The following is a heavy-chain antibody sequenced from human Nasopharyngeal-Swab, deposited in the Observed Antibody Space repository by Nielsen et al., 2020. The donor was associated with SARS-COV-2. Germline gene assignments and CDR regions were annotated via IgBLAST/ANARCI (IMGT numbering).Heavy chain of an antibody. Sequence: SETLSLTCTVSGGSISSYYWSWIRQPPGKGLEWIGYIYYSGSTNYNPSLKSRVTISVDTSKNQFSLKLSSVTAADTAVYYCARDPNSSGGVDAFDIWGQGTTVTVSS. V-gene: IGHV4-59*13. CDR2: IYYSGST. D-gene: IGHD6-19*01. CDR1: GGSISSYY. CDR3: ARDPNSSGGVDAFDI. J-gene: IGHJ3*02.